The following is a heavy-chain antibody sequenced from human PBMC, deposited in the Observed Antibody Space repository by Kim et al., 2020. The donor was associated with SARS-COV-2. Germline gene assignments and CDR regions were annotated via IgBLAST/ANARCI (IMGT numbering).Heavy chain of an antibody. CDR2: TYYRSKWYN. CDR1: GDSVSSNSVA. J-gene: IGHJ4*02. CDR3: ARGIKGYSSGWYFFDY. Sequence: SQTLSLTCVISGDSVSSNSVAWNWIRQSPSRGREWLGRTYYRSKWYNDYAVSVKSRITINPDTSKNQFSLQLNSVTPEDTAVYYCARGIKGYSSGWYFFDYWGQGTLVTVSS. D-gene: IGHD6-19*01. V-gene: IGHV6-1*01.